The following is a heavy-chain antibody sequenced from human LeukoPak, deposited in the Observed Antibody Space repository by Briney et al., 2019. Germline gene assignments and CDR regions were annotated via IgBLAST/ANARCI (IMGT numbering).Heavy chain of an antibody. J-gene: IGHJ6*02. CDR3: ARGLLVVVPAAISWMNYYYYGMDV. Sequence: ASVKVSCKASGYTFTSYDINWVRQATGQALEWMGWMNPNSGNTGYAQKFQGRVTMTRNTSISTAYMELSSLRSEDTAVYYCARGLLVVVPAAISWMNYYYYGMDVWGQGTTVTVSS. CDR2: MNPNSGNT. D-gene: IGHD2-2*01. CDR1: GYTFTSYD. V-gene: IGHV1-8*01.